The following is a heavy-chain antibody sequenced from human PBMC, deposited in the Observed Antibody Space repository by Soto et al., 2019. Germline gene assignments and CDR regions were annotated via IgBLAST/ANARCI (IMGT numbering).Heavy chain of an antibody. J-gene: IGHJ6*02. CDR3: AKDDRLGPYMDA. D-gene: IGHD7-27*01. CDR1: GFTFNSYT. CDR2: ISSSGNYI. V-gene: IGHV3-21*01. Sequence: VKLVESGGGLVEPGESLRISCAASGFTFNSYTMTWVRQAPGKGLEWVASISSSGNYIYYGDSVKGRFTISRDSATNSLYLQMSSLRADDTAVYYCAKDDRLGPYMDAWGQGTTVNVSS.